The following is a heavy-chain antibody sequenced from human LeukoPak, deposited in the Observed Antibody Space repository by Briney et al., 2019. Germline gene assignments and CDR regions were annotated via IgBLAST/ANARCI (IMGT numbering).Heavy chain of an antibody. V-gene: IGHV3-30*01. CDR1: GFTFSSYA. D-gene: IGHD6-6*01. J-gene: IGHJ4*02. Sequence: PGGSLRLSCAASGFTFSSYAMHWVRQAPGKGLEWVAVISYDGSNKYYADSVKGRFTISRDNSKNTLYLQMNSLRAEDTAVYYCARHSSSGKDYWGQGTLVTVSS. CDR3: ARHSSSGKDY. CDR2: ISYDGSNK.